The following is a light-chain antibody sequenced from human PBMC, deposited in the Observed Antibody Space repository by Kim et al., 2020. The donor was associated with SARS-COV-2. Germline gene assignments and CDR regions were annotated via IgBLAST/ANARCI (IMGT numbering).Light chain of an antibody. Sequence: VALGQTVRITCEGDSRRSYYATWYQQKPGQAPILVIYGKNNRPSGVPDRCSGSSSGNTASLTITGTQAGDEADYYCNSRDSNDNVVFGGGTKLTVL. V-gene: IGLV3-19*01. J-gene: IGLJ2*01. CDR3: NSRDSNDNVV. CDR1: SRRSYY. CDR2: GKN.